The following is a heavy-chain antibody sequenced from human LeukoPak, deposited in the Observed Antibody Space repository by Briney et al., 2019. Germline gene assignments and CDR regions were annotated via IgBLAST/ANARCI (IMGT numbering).Heavy chain of an antibody. Sequence: SETLSHTCTVSGGSISSYYWSWIRQPPGKGLEWIGYIYYSGSTNYNPSLKSRVTISVDTSKNQFSLKLSSVTAADTAVYYCARLDGPCGGDCYIFDYWGQGTLVTVSS. CDR2: IYYSGST. CDR3: ARLDGPCGGDCYIFDY. V-gene: IGHV4-59*08. J-gene: IGHJ4*02. D-gene: IGHD2-21*02. CDR1: GGSISSYY.